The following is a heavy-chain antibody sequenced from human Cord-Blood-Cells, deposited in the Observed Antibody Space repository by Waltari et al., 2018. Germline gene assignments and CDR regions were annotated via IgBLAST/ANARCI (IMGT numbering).Heavy chain of an antibody. CDR2: IIPIFGTA. CDR1: GGTFSSYA. D-gene: IGHD3-9*01. CDR3: ARVGEPYYDILTGYPNWFDP. Sequence: QVQLVQSGAEVKKPGSSVKVSCKASGGTFSSYAISWVRQAPGQGLVWMGGIIPIFGTANDAQKFQGRVTITADESTSTAYMELSSLRSEDTAVYYCARVGEPYYDILTGYPNWFDPWGQGTLVTVSS. J-gene: IGHJ5*02. V-gene: IGHV1-69*01.